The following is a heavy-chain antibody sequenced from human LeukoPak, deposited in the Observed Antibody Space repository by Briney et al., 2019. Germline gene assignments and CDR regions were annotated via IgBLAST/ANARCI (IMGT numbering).Heavy chain of an antibody. Sequence: PGGSLRLSCAASGFNFSDYRMNWVRQAPGKGLEWVSYISSSSSTIYYADSVKGRFTISRDNAKNSVYLQMNSLRAEDTAVYYCARDLGYYGNWGQGTLVTVSS. CDR1: GFNFSDYR. V-gene: IGHV3-48*01. CDR3: ARDLGYYGN. D-gene: IGHD3-10*01. J-gene: IGHJ4*02. CDR2: ISSSSSTI.